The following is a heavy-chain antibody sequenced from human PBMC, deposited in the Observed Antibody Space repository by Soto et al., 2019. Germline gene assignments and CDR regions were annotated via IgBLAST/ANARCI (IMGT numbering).Heavy chain of an antibody. D-gene: IGHD2-2*01. V-gene: IGHV4-61*01. Sequence: ETLSLTCTVSGGSVSSGSYYRSWIRQPPGKGLEWIGYIYYSGSTNYNPSLKSRVTISVDTSKNQFSLKLSSVTAADTAVYYCARATVVPAAMVGDWFDPWGQGTLVTVSS. CDR3: ARATVVPAAMVGDWFDP. J-gene: IGHJ5*02. CDR2: IYYSGST. CDR1: GGSVSSGSYY.